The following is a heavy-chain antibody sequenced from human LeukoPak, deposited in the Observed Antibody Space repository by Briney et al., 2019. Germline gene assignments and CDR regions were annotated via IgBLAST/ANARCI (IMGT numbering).Heavy chain of an antibody. J-gene: IGHJ4*02. V-gene: IGHV3-23*01. D-gene: IGHD3-10*01. Sequence: GGSLRLSCTASDFSFITYAMSWVRQAPGKGLEWVSTISGGGDATYYADSVKGRFTISRDNSENTLYLQMNSLRVEDTAVYYCARDSSMLRGPPVIYYFDFWGQGTLVTVSS. CDR1: DFSFITYA. CDR2: ISGGGDAT. CDR3: ARDSSMLRGPPVIYYFDF.